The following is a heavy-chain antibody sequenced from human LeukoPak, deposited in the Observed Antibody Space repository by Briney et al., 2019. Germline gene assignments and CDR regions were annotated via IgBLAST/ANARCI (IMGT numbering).Heavy chain of an antibody. Sequence: SETLSLTCTVSGGSISSSSYYWGWIRQPPGKGLEWIGSIYYSGSTYYNPSLKSRVTISVDTSKNQFSLKLSSVTAADTAVYYCAREIGFYDILTGYYPGSHIDYWGQGTLVTVSS. V-gene: IGHV4-39*02. CDR2: IYYSGST. J-gene: IGHJ4*02. CDR3: AREIGFYDILTGYYPGSHIDY. D-gene: IGHD3-9*01. CDR1: GGSISSSSYY.